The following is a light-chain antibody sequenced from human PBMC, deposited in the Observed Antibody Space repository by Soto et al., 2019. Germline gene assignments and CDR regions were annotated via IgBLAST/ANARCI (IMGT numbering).Light chain of an antibody. J-gene: IGKJ1*01. CDR1: QSISKH. CDR3: QQYASVSPA. V-gene: IGKV1-5*01. CDR2: YAS. Sequence: DVQMTQSPSTLSASVGDRVTITCRASQSISKHLAWYQLRPGKAPRLLIYYASTLDRGVPSRFSGSGSGTEFTLTIISLQPDDFATYYCQQYASVSPAFGQGTKVGI.